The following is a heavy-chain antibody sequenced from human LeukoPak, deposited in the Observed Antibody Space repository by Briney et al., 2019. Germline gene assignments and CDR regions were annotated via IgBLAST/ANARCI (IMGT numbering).Heavy chain of an antibody. CDR2: IYSDGTT. CDR1: GFTVSSNY. CDR3: AKAAPVLRFLEWLFPIDY. Sequence: PGGSLRLSCVVSGFTVSSNYVSWVRQAPGKGLEWVSIIYSDGTTYYADSVKGRFTISRDNSKNTLYLQMNSLRAEDTAVYYCAKAAPVLRFLEWLFPIDYWGQGTLVTVSS. J-gene: IGHJ4*02. V-gene: IGHV3-53*01. D-gene: IGHD3-3*01.